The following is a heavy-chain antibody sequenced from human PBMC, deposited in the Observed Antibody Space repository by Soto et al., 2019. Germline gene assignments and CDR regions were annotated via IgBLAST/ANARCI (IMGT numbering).Heavy chain of an antibody. J-gene: IGHJ4*02. Sequence: CAGSGFTFSSYGIHWVRQAPGKGLEWVALISYDGGNEKYTESVKDRFTISRDDSHNVAYLQVSSLRTEDTAMYYCAKDRYSGTYPTDFDYWGQGSLVTVSS. V-gene: IGHV3-30*18. D-gene: IGHD1-26*01. CDR1: GFTFSSYG. CDR3: AKDRYSGTYPTDFDY. CDR2: ISYDGGNE.